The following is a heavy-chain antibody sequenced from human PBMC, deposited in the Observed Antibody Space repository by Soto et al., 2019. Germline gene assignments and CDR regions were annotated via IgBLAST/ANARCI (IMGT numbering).Heavy chain of an antibody. V-gene: IGHV3-73*01. Sequence: ELTLSLSCSPSPISFYGSSMHGVLQVSGQGLEWVGRMRSKANSYARAYAASGKGRFTISRDDSQNTGYLQMNSLKTEDTAGYYCTNLNQYSRSYCGQGARVTV. J-gene: IGHJ4*02. CDR3: TNLNQYSRSY. D-gene: IGHD6-6*01. CDR1: PISFYGSS. CDR2: MRSKANSYAR.